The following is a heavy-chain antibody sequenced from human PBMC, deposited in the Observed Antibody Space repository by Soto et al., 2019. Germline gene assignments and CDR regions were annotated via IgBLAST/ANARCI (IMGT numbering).Heavy chain of an antibody. CDR2: ISYDGSNK. J-gene: IGHJ6*02. CDR1: GFTFSSYG. D-gene: IGHD4-4*01. CDR3: AKGNIARFSPPYYYYGMDV. V-gene: IGHV3-30*18. Sequence: QVQLVESGGGVVQPGRSLRLSCAASGFTFSSYGMHWVRQAPGKGLEWVAVISYDGSNKYYADSVKGRFTISRDNSKNTLYLQMNSLRAEDTAVYYCAKGNIARFSPPYYYYGMDVWGQGTTVTVSS.